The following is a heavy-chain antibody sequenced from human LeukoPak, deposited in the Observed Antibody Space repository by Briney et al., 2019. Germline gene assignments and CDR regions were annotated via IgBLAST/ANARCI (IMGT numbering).Heavy chain of an antibody. CDR3: AREVWFGELENAFDI. V-gene: IGHV4-59*01. D-gene: IGHD3-10*01. Sequence: KPSETLSLTCTVSGGSISSYYWSWIRQPPGKGLEWIGYIYYSGSTNYNPSLKSRVTISVDTSKNQFSLKLSSVTAADTAVYYCAREVWFGELENAFDIWGQGTMVTVSS. CDR2: IYYSGST. J-gene: IGHJ3*02. CDR1: GGSISSYY.